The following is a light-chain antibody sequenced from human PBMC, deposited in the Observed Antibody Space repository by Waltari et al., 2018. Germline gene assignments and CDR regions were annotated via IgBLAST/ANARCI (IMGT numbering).Light chain of an antibody. CDR3: QVWESSTDHFWV. CDR2: DDL. J-gene: IGLJ3*02. CDR1: NIGSKA. Sequence: SYALTQPPSVSVAPGQTARITCGGDNIGSKAVHWYQQKAGQAPVLVVYDDLERPAGTPERLSGSNSGNTATPTSGRVEAGDEADYFCQVWESSTDHFWVFGGGTKLTVL. V-gene: IGLV3-21*02.